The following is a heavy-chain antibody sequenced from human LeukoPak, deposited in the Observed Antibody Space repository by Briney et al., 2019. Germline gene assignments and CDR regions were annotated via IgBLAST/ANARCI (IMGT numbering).Heavy chain of an antibody. J-gene: IGHJ5*02. Sequence: SETLSLTCTVSGGSLSSGGYYWSWIRQHPGKGLEWIGYIYYSGSTYYNPSLKSRVTISVDTSKNQFSLKLSSVTAADTAVYYCASYCYDSSGYYWFDPWGQGTLVTVSS. CDR3: ASYCYDSSGYYWFDP. CDR2: IYYSGST. CDR1: GGSLSSGGYY. V-gene: IGHV4-31*03. D-gene: IGHD3-22*01.